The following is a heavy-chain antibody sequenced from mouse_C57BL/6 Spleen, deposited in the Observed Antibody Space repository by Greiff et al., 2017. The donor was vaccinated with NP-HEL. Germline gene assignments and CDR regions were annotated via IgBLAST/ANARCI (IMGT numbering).Heavy chain of an antibody. D-gene: IGHD2-4*01. CDR1: GFTFTDYY. V-gene: IGHV7-3*01. CDR3: ARSPYDYDVLDY. CDR2: IRNKANGYTT. J-gene: IGHJ2*01. Sequence: EVKLVESGGGLVQPGGSLSLSCAASGFTFTDYYMSWVRQPPGKALEWLGFIRNKANGYTTEYSASVKGRFTISRDNSQSILYLQMNALRAEDSATYYCARSPYDYDVLDYWGQGTTLTVSS.